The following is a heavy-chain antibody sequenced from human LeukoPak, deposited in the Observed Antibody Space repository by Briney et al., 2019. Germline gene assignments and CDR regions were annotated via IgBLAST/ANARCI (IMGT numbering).Heavy chain of an antibody. J-gene: IGHJ4*02. CDR2: INPDSGDT. CDR3: IPEVSLAY. Sequence: ASVKVSCKGSGYTFTAYQIHWVRQAPGQGLEWMGWINPDSGDTDYAQKFQGRVTMTRDTSISTVFTELHRLRSDDTAVYYCIPEVSLAYWGQGTLVTVSS. V-gene: IGHV1-2*02. CDR1: GYTFTAYQ. D-gene: IGHD1-26*01.